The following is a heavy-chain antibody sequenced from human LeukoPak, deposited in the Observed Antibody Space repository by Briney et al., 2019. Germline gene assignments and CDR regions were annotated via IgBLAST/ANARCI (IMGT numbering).Heavy chain of an antibody. CDR2: VNRDGNEK. V-gene: IGHV3-7*03. Sequence: GGSLRLSSVAAGFTFNRYWMIWVRQASGKGLEWVANVNRDGNEKHYVDSVEGRFTISRDNAKNSLYLQMNSLRNEDTAVYYCVRDDGNRTGSTYFDAFDIWGRGTLVTVSS. CDR1: GFTFNRYW. CDR3: VRDDGNRTGSTYFDAFDI. D-gene: IGHD3-9*01. J-gene: IGHJ3*02.